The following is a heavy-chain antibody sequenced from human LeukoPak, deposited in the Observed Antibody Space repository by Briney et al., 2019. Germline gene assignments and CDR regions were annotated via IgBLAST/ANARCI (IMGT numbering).Heavy chain of an antibody. CDR2: ISYDGSNK. V-gene: IGHV3-30*18. J-gene: IGHJ3*02. CDR3: AKFYYYGSGSDDAFDI. Sequence: GGSLRLSCAASGFTFSSYGMHWVRQAPGKGLEWVAVISYDGSNKYYADSVKGRFTISRDNSKNTLYLQMNSLRAEDTAVYYCAKFYYYGSGSDDAFDIWGQGTMVTVSS. D-gene: IGHD3-10*01. CDR1: GFTFSSYG.